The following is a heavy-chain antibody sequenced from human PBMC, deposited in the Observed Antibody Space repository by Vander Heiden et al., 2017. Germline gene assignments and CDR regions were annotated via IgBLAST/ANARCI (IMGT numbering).Heavy chain of an antibody. CDR1: GFTFSRYD. CDR3: AREFGYCSGGSCFSYGMDV. D-gene: IGHD2-15*01. J-gene: IGHJ6*02. V-gene: IGHV3-13*01. CDR2: IGTAGDT. Sequence: EVQLVESGGGLVQPGGYLRLSCTASGFTFSRYDMHWVRQATGKGLEWVSAIGTAGDTYYPGSVKGRFTISRENAKNSLYRQMNSLRAGDTAVYYCAREFGYCSGGSCFSYGMDVWGQGTTVTVSS.